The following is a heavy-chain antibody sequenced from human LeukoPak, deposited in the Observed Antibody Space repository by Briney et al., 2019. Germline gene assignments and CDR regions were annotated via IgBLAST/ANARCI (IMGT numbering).Heavy chain of an antibody. Sequence: PGGALRLSCAACGCTFSSYAMHWVRQAPGKGLEYVSAISSNGGSTYYANSVKGRFTISRDNSKNTLYLKMGSLRAEDMAVYYCARTSGSYNEWDYWGQGTLVTVSS. J-gene: IGHJ4*02. CDR3: ARTSGSYNEWDY. V-gene: IGHV3-64*01. CDR1: GCTFSSYA. CDR2: ISSNGGST. D-gene: IGHD1-26*01.